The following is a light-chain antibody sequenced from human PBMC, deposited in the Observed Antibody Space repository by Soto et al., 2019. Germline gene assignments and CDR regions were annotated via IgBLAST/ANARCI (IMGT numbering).Light chain of an antibody. CDR1: SGSIASSY. Sequence: QSVSESPGKTVTISCTGSSGSIASSYVQWYQQRPGSAPTTVIFGNNQRPSGVPARFSGSIDISSNSASLIISGLKTEDEADYYCQSYDTTNRALVVFGGGTKVTVL. CDR2: GNN. J-gene: IGLJ2*01. V-gene: IGLV6-57*02. CDR3: QSYDTTNRALVV.